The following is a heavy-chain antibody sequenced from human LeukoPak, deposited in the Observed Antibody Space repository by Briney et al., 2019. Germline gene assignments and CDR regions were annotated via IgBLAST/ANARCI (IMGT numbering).Heavy chain of an antibody. CDR3: ANHPGHCSGGSCRYYYYYYGMDV. V-gene: IGHV3-30*02. Sequence: GGSLRLSCAASGFTFSSYGMHWVRQAPGKGLEWVAFIRYDGSNKYYADSVKGRFTISRDNSKNTLYLQMNSLRAEDTAVYYCANHPGHCSGGSCRYYYYYYGMDVWGQGTTVTVSS. CDR2: IRYDGSNK. CDR1: GFTFSSYG. J-gene: IGHJ6*02. D-gene: IGHD2-15*01.